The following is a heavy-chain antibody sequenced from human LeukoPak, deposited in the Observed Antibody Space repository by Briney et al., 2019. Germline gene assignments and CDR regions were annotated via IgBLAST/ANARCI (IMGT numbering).Heavy chain of an antibody. CDR2: ISYDGSNK. J-gene: IGHJ5*02. CDR1: GFTFSSYV. D-gene: IGHD6-13*01. CDR3: ARAGSSWDYNWFDP. V-gene: IGHV3-30*03. Sequence: GGSLRLSCAASGFTFSSYVMHWVRQAPGKGLERVAVISYDGSNKYYADSVKGRFTISRDNSKNTLYLQMNSLKAEDRAVYYCARAGSSWDYNWFDPWGQGTLVTVSS.